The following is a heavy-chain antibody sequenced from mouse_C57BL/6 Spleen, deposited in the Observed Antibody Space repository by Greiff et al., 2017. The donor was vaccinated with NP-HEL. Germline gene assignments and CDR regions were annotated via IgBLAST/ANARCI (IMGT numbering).Heavy chain of an antibody. D-gene: IGHD1-1*01. V-gene: IGHV1-15*01. Sequence: VQLQESGAELVRPGASVTLSCKASGYTFTDYEMHWVKQTPVHGLEWIGAIDPETGGTAYNQKFKGKAILTADKSSSTAYMELRSRTSEDSAVYYCTRDYGSSFADWGQGTLVTVSA. CDR2: IDPETGGT. CDR1: GYTFTDYE. CDR3: TRDYGSSFAD. J-gene: IGHJ3*01.